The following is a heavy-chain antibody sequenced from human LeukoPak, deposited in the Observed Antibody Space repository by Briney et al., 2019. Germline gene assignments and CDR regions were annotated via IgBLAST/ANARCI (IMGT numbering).Heavy chain of an antibody. V-gene: IGHV3-7*01. CDR1: GFTSSSYW. D-gene: IGHD2-21*01. J-gene: IGHJ4*02. CDR2: IKQDESEK. CDR3: ASILWWDIGFDY. Sequence: PGGSLRLSCAASGFTSSSYWMSWVRQAPGKGLEWVANIKQDESEKHYVDSVKGRFTISRDNAKNSLFLQMNSLRAEDTAVYYCASILWWDIGFDYWGQGTLVTVSS.